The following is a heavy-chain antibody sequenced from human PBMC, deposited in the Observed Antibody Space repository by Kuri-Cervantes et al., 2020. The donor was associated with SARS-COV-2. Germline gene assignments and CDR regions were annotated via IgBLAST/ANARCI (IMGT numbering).Heavy chain of an antibody. V-gene: IGHV3-53*01. CDR1: GFTFSDYY. D-gene: IGHD1-26*01. J-gene: IGHJ3*02. Sequence: GESLKISCAASGFTFSDYYMSWIRQAPGKGLEWVSVIYSSGSTYYADPVKGRFTISRDNSKNTLYLQMNSLRAEDTAVYYCAREMKEGAVMGAFDIWGQGTMVTVSS. CDR3: AREMKEGAVMGAFDI. CDR2: IYSSGST.